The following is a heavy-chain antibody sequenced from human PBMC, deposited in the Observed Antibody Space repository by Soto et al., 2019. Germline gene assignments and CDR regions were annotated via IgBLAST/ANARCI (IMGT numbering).Heavy chain of an antibody. V-gene: IGHV1-18*01. J-gene: IGHJ5*02. D-gene: IGHD3-10*01. CDR1: GYTFTNYG. CDR3: ARGVGSGSYYNQYNWFDP. CDR2: INVYNGNT. Sequence: QVQLVQSGGEVKKPGASVKVSCKASGYTFTNYGIRWVRQAPGQGLEWRGWINVYNGNTKYAQKVQGRVTMTTDTSTSTAYMELRSLRSDDTAVYYCARGVGSGSYYNQYNWFDPWGQGPLVTVSS.